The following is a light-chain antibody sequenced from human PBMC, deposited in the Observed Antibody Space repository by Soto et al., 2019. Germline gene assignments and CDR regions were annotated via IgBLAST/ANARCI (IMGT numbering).Light chain of an antibody. J-gene: IGLJ2*01. CDR3: QVWESSSESVI. CDR2: HNN. CDR1: NIGRKS. V-gene: IGLV3-21*01. Sequence: SYELTQPPSVSVAPGKTATIPCGGDNIGRKSVHWYQERPGQAPMVIIYHNNDRPSGIPERFSGSNSGSTATLTISRVEAGDEADYYCQVWESSSESVIFGGGTKLTVL.